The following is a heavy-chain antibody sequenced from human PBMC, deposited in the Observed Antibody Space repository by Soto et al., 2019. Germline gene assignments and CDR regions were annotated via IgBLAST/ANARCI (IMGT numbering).Heavy chain of an antibody. Sequence: PSETLSLTCTVSGGSISSYYWSWIRQPAGKGLEWIGRIYTSGSTNYNPSLKSRVTMSVDTSKNQFSLKLSSVTAADTAVYYCARALALWSSGYFYFDYWGLGTLVTV. CDR2: IYTSGST. V-gene: IGHV4-4*07. CDR1: GGSISSYY. J-gene: IGHJ4*02. D-gene: IGHD5-12*01. CDR3: ARALALWSSGYFYFDY.